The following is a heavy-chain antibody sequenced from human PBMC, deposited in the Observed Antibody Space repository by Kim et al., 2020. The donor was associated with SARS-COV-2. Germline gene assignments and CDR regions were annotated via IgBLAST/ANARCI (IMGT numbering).Heavy chain of an antibody. CDR1: GFTFSSYS. D-gene: IGHD3-3*01. Sequence: GGSLRLSCAASGFTFSSYSMNWVRQAPGKGLEWVSSISSSSSYIYYADSVKGRFTISRDNAKNSVYLQMNSLRAEDTAVYYCARDSGALGSIWSGYYLSWFDPWGQGTLVTVSS. CDR3: ARDSGALGSIWSGYYLSWFDP. J-gene: IGHJ5*02. CDR2: ISSSSSYI. V-gene: IGHV3-21*01.